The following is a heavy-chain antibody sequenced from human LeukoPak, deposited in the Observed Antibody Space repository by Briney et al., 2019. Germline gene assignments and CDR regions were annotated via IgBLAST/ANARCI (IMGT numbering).Heavy chain of an antibody. D-gene: IGHD2-2*01. J-gene: IGHJ4*02. CDR2: MNPNSGNT. CDR3: ARKPIVVPAAQGGGFDY. CDR1: GYTFTSYD. V-gene: IGHV1-8*03. Sequence: ASVKVSCKASGYTFTSYDINWVRQATGQGLEWMGWMNPNSGNTGYAQKFQGRVTITRNTSISTAYMELSSLRSEDTAVYYCARKPIVVPAAQGGGFDYWGQGTLVTVSS.